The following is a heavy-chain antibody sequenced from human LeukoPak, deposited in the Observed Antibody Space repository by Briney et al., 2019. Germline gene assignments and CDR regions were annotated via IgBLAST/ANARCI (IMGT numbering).Heavy chain of an antibody. Sequence: PGGSLRLSCTASGFTFSSYNMNWVRQAPGKGLEWVSTITSTSTYIAYADSVKGRFPISRDNADNSVYLQMNSLRADDTAVYYCTKERPHCRDVWGQGTTVTVSS. CDR1: GFTFSSYN. J-gene: IGHJ6*02. V-gene: IGHV3-21*01. D-gene: IGHD6-6*01. CDR3: TKERPHCRDV. CDR2: ITSTSTYI.